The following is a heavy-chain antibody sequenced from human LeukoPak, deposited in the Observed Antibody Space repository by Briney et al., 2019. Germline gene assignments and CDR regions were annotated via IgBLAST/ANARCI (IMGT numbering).Heavy chain of an antibody. Sequence: PSETLSLTCAVYGGSFSGYCWTWIRQPPGKGLEWIGEINHSGSTNYNPSVKSRVTISGDTSKNQFSLKLSSVTAADTAVYYCAGIVGNYYYGMDVWGQGTTVTVSS. CDR1: GGSFSGYC. J-gene: IGHJ6*02. CDR3: AGIVGNYYYGMDV. V-gene: IGHV4-34*01. CDR2: INHSGST. D-gene: IGHD1-26*01.